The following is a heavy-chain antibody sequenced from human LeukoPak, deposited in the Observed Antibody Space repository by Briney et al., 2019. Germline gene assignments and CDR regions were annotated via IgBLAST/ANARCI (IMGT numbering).Heavy chain of an antibody. Sequence: ASVKVSCKASGYTFTSYGISWVRQAPGQGLEWMGWISAYNGNTNYAQKLQGRVTMTADTSTSTAYMELRSLRSDDTAVYYCARDRSAVAGTSLDYWGQGTLVTVSS. CDR2: ISAYNGNT. CDR1: GYTFTSYG. D-gene: IGHD6-19*01. CDR3: ARDRSAVAGTSLDY. V-gene: IGHV1-18*01. J-gene: IGHJ4*02.